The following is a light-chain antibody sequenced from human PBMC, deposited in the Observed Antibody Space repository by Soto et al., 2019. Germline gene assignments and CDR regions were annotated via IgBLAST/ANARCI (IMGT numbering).Light chain of an antibody. CDR2: EVS. J-gene: IGLJ1*01. V-gene: IGLV2-23*02. Sequence: QSVLTQPASVPGSPGQSITISCTGTSSDVGSYNLISWYQQYPGKAPKLMIYEVSKRPSGVSNRFSGSKSGNTASLTISGLQAEDEADYYCCSYAGSSTFYVFGTGTKATVL. CDR1: SSDVGSYNL. CDR3: CSYAGSSTFYV.